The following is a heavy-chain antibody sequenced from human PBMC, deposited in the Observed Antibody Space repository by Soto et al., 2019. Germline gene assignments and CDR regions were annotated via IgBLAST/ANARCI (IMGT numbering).Heavy chain of an antibody. D-gene: IGHD6-19*01. Sequence: QLQLQESGPGLVKPSETLSLTCTVSGGSISSSSYYWGWIRQPPGKGLEWIGSIYYSGSTYYNPSPKSRVTISVDTSKNQFSLKLSSVTAADTAVYYCASADSSGWYTATYYYYGMDVWGQGTTVTVSS. CDR3: ASADSSGWYTATYYYYGMDV. CDR2: IYYSGST. CDR1: GGSISSSSYY. V-gene: IGHV4-39*01. J-gene: IGHJ6*02.